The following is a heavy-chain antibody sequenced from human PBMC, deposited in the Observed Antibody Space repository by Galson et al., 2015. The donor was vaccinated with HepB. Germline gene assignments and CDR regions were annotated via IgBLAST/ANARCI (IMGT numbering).Heavy chain of an antibody. CDR3: ASSHQQLEPFDAFDI. CDR2: ITPFNGNT. Sequence: SVKVSCKASGYTFTYRYLHWVRQAPGQALEWMGWITPFNGNTNYAQKFQDRVTITRDRSMSTAYMELSSLRSEDTAMYYCASSHQQLEPFDAFDIWGQGTMVTVSS. D-gene: IGHD6-13*01. V-gene: IGHV1-45*02. J-gene: IGHJ3*02. CDR1: GYTFTYRY.